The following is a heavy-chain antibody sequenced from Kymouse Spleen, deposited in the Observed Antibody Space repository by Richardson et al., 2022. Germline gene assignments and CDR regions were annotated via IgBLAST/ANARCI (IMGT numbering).Heavy chain of an antibody. D-gene: IGHD1-7*01. J-gene: IGHJ4*02. CDR3: AKGITGTTRGFIDY. Sequence: QVQLVESGGGVVQPGRSLRLSCAASGFTFSSYGMHWVRQAPGKGLEWVAVISYDGSNKYYADSVKGRFTISRDNSKNTLYLQMNSLRAEDTAVYYCAKGITGTTRGFIDYWGQGTLVTVSS. CDR2: ISYDGSNK. V-gene: IGHV3-30*18. CDR1: GFTFSSYG.